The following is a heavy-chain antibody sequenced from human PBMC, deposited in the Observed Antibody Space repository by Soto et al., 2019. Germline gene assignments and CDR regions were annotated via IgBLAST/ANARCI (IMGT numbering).Heavy chain of an antibody. CDR1: GVTFSSYS. Sequence: GGSLRLSCAASGVTFSSYSRNWVRQAPGKGLEWVSSISSSSSYIYYADSVKGRFTISRDNAKNSLYLQMNSLRAEDTAVYYCARGLSEAYYDFWSGYYGWFDPWGQGTLVTVS. CDR2: ISSSSSYI. CDR3: ARGLSEAYYDFWSGYYGWFDP. D-gene: IGHD3-3*01. V-gene: IGHV3-21*01. J-gene: IGHJ5*02.